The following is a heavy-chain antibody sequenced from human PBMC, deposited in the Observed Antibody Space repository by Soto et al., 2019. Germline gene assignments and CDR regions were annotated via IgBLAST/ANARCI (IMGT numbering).Heavy chain of an antibody. J-gene: IGHJ5*02. D-gene: IGHD6-13*01. CDR1: GGSISSSSYY. CDR2: IYYSGST. V-gene: IGHV4-39*07. CDR3: ARAVPAAAGINWFDP. Sequence: SETLSLTCTVSGGSISSSSYYWGWILQPPGKGLEWIGSIYYSGSTYYNPSLKSRVTISVDTSKNQFSLKLSSVTAADTAVYYCARAVPAAAGINWFDPWGQGTLVTVSS.